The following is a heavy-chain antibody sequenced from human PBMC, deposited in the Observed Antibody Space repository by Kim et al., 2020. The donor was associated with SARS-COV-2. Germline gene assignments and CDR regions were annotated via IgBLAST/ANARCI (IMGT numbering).Heavy chain of an antibody. CDR1: GGSFSGYY. V-gene: IGHV4-34*01. J-gene: IGHJ1*01. D-gene: IGHD4-17*01. CDR3: ARGVMTTVTQGGFQH. Sequence: SETLSLTCAVYGGSFSGYYWSWIRQPPGKGLEWIGEINHSGSTNYNPSLKSRVTISVDTSKNQFSLKLSSVTAADTAVYYCARGVMTTVTQGGFQHWGQGTLVTVSS. CDR2: INHSGST.